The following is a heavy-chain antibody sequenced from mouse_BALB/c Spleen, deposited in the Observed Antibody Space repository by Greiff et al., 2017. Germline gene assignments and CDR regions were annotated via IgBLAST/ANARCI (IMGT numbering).Heavy chain of an antibody. CDR1: GFNIKDYY. CDR3: NDRYHYFDY. D-gene: IGHD2-14*01. J-gene: IGHJ2*01. Sequence: EVQLKESGAELVRSGASVKLSCTASGFNIKDYYMHWVKQRPEQGLEWIGWIDPENGDTEYAPKFQGKATMTADTSSNTAYLQLSSLTSEDTAVYYCNDRYHYFDYWGQGTTLTVSS. CDR2: IDPENGDT. V-gene: IGHV14-4*02.